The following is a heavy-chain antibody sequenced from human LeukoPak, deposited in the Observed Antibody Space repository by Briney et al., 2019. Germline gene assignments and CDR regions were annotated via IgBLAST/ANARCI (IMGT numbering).Heavy chain of an antibody. Sequence: PGGSLRLSCAASGFTFSGSAMHWVRQAPGKGLEWVSGITDTGGGTKSADSVKGRLTISRDNSKNTVYLQMNSLRDEDTAIYYCAKTTRPLGALDHWGQGTLVTVSS. CDR2: ITDTGGGT. CDR3: AKTTRPLGALDH. J-gene: IGHJ4*02. CDR1: GFTFSGSA. V-gene: IGHV3-23*01. D-gene: IGHD1-26*01.